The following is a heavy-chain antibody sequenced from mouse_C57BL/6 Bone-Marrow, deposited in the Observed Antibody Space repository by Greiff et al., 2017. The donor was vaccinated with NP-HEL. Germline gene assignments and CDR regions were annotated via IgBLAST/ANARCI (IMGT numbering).Heavy chain of an antibody. J-gene: IGHJ1*03. D-gene: IGHD4-1*01. CDR2: IHPSDSDT. Sequence: QVQLKQPGAELVKPGASVKVSCKASGYTFTSYWMHWVKQRPGQGLEWIGRIHPSDSDTNYNQKFKGKATLTVDKSSSTAYMQLSSLTSEDSAVYYCAMGTNWDHYWYFDVWGTGTTVTVSS. CDR3: AMGTNWDHYWYFDV. V-gene: IGHV1-74*01. CDR1: GYTFTSYW.